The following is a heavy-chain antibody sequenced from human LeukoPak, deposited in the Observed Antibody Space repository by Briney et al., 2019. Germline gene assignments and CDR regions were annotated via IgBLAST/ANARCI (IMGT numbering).Heavy chain of an antibody. CDR1: GFTFSSYA. CDR2: ISGSGGST. Sequence: PGGSLRLSCAASGFTFSSYAMSWVRQAPGKGLEWVSAISGSGGSTYYADSVKGRFTISRDNSKNTLYLQMNSLRAEDTAVYYCAKGRYSSSSHYYYGMDVWGQGTTVTVSS. D-gene: IGHD6-6*01. V-gene: IGHV3-23*01. J-gene: IGHJ6*02. CDR3: AKGRYSSSSHYYYGMDV.